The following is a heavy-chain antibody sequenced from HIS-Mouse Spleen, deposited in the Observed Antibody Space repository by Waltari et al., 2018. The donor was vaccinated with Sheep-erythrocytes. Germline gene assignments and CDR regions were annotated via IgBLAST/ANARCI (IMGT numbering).Heavy chain of an antibody. Sequence: EVQLVESGGGLVKPGGSLRLSCAASGVTFGSYRMSGARQAPGKGLEWVSSISSSSSYIYYADSVKGRFTISRDNAKNSLYLQMNSLRAEDTAVYYCARDTGTDAFDIWGQGTMVTVSS. CDR1: GVTFGSYR. J-gene: IGHJ3*02. D-gene: IGHD1-1*01. V-gene: IGHV3-21*01. CDR2: ISSSSSYI. CDR3: ARDTGTDAFDI.